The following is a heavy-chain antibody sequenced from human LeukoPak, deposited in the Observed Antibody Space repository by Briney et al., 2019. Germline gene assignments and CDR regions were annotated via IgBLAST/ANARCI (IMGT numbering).Heavy chain of an antibody. D-gene: IGHD6-19*01. CDR3: AKAVAGRFDY. CDR2: ISGSGGST. Sequence: GGSLRLTGAASGFTFSGYAMSRVGQAPWKGLDWVSAISGSGGSTYYADSVKGRFTISRDNSKNTLYLQMNSLRAEDTAVYYCAKAVAGRFDYWGQGTLVTVSS. V-gene: IGHV3-23*01. CDR1: GFTFSGYA. J-gene: IGHJ4*02.